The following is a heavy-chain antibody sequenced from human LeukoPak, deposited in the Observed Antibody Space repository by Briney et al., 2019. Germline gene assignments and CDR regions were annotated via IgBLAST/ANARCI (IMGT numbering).Heavy chain of an antibody. CDR2: IRYDGSNK. J-gene: IGHJ4*02. CDR3: ATGGYSGYGLDY. V-gene: IGHV3-30*02. CDR1: GFTFSSYG. Sequence: PGGSLRLSCAASGFTFSSYGVHWVRQAPGKGLEWVAFIRYDGSNKYYADSVKGRFTISRDNSKNTLYLQMNSLRAEDTAVYYCATGGYSGYGLDYWGQGTLVTVSS. D-gene: IGHD5-12*01.